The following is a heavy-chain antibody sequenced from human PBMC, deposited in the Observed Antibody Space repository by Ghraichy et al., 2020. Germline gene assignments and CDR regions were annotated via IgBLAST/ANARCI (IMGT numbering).Heavy chain of an antibody. D-gene: IGHD6-13*01. Sequence: GESLNISCAASGFTFSGSAMHWVRQASGKGLEWVGRIRSKANSYATAYAASVKGRFTISRDDSKNTAYLQMNSLKTEDTAVYYCTRLGEEQQLDTKYYYYYGMDVWGQGTTVTVSS. CDR3: TRLGEEQQLDTKYYYYYGMDV. V-gene: IGHV3-73*01. J-gene: IGHJ6*02. CDR2: IRSKANSYAT. CDR1: GFTFSGSA.